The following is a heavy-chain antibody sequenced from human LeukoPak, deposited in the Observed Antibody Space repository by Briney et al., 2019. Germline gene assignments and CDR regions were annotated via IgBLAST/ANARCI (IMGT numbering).Heavy chain of an antibody. CDR2: IKNDGITT. V-gene: IGHV3-74*01. CDR3: AADGEYAFLV. D-gene: IGHD2/OR15-2a*01. CDR1: GFTFSSYE. J-gene: IGHJ3*01. Sequence: GGSLRLSCAASGFTFSSYEMNWVRQAPGKGLVWVSRIKNDGITTTYADSVKGRFTISRDKAKNSLYLQMNSLKAEDTAVYYCAADGEYAFLVWGQGTMVTVSS.